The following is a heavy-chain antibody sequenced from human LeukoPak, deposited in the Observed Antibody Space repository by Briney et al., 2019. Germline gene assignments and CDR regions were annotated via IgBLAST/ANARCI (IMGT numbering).Heavy chain of an antibody. Sequence: GGSLRLSCAASGFTFSSYSVNWVRQAPGKGVEGVSYISSSSSTIYYADSVKGRFTISRDNAKNSLYLQMNSLRAEDTAVYYCARGLAYCSSTSCRTFDYWGQGTLVTVSS. CDR1: GFTFSSYS. CDR2: ISSSSSTI. D-gene: IGHD2-2*01. J-gene: IGHJ4*02. V-gene: IGHV3-48*01. CDR3: ARGLAYCSSTSCRTFDY.